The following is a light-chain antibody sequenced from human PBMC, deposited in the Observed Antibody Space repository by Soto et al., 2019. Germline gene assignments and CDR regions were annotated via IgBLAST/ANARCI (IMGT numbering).Light chain of an antibody. CDR1: QTGSSN. CDR3: QQYNNWRT. Sequence: EIVMTQSPAPLSVSPGERATLSCRASQTGSSNLAWYQQKPGQAPRLLIYGASTRATGIPARLSGSGSGTEFTLIISSLQSEDFAVYYCQQYNNWRTFGQGTKLEIK. CDR2: GAS. J-gene: IGKJ1*01. V-gene: IGKV3-15*01.